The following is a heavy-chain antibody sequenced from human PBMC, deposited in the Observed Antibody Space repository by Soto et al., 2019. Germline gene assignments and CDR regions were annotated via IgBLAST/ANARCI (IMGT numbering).Heavy chain of an antibody. CDR3: ARGGDTSFDY. CDR1: GFTVSSNY. CDR2: IYRGGGT. D-gene: IGHD1-26*01. V-gene: IGHV3-53*01. Sequence: PGGSLRLSCAASGFTVSSNYMSWVRQAPGKGLEWVSLIYRGGGTYYADSVKGRFTISRDNSKNTLYLQMNSLRAEDTAVYYCARGGDTSFDYWGQGTLVTVSS. J-gene: IGHJ4*02.